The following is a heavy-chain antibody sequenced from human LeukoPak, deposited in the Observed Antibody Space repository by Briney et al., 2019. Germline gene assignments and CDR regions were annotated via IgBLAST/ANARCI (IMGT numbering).Heavy chain of an antibody. V-gene: IGHV3-33*01. Sequence: PGGSLRLSCAASGFILSHYGMHWVRQAPGKGLEGVAVIWSDGSNRFYAGSVKGGFTISRDNSQNTLFLQMNSLRAEDTAMYYCARDAQRGFDYSNSLEYWGHGTLVTVSS. CDR1: GFILSHYG. J-gene: IGHJ4*01. D-gene: IGHD4-11*01. CDR3: ARDAQRGFDYSNSLEY. CDR2: IWSDGSNR.